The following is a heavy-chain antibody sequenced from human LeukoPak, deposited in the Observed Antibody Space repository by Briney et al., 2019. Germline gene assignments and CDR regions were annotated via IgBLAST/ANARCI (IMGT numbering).Heavy chain of an antibody. Sequence: KPSETLSLTCAVYGGSFSGYYWSWIRQPPGKGLEWIGEINHSGSTNYNPSLKSRVTISVDTSKNQFSLKLSSVTAADTAVYYCARDNRKVERRVSYYYGMDVWGQGTTVTVSS. J-gene: IGHJ6*02. V-gene: IGHV4-34*01. CDR1: GGSFSGYY. CDR3: ARDNRKVERRVSYYYGMDV. D-gene: IGHD1-1*01. CDR2: INHSGST.